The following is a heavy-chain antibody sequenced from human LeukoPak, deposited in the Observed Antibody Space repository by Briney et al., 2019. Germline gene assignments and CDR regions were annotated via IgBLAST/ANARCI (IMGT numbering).Heavy chain of an antibody. V-gene: IGHV3-30*18. J-gene: IGHJ4*02. Sequence: GGSLRLSCAASGFTFSRFSMNWVRQAPGKGLEWVAAIAFDDTDRYYIDSVKGRFTISRDDSKNTLYLHMTSLRAEDTAVYYCTNSDDYGDYWGQGTLVTVSS. CDR3: TNSDDYGDY. CDR1: GFTFSRFS. CDR2: IAFDDTDR.